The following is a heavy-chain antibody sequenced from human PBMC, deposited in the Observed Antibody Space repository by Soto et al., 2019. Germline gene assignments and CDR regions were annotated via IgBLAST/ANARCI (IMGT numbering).Heavy chain of an antibody. CDR1: GGTISSYY. CDR3: ARLLGYCTNGVRHDDD. CDR2: IYYSGST. J-gene: IGHJ4*01. D-gene: IGHD2-8*01. Sequence: SETLSLTCTVSGGTISSYYWSWIRQPPGKGLEWIGYIYYSGSTNYNPSLKSRVTISVDTSKNQFSLKLSSVTAADTAVYYCARLLGYCTNGVRHDDDWGHGTLVTVPS. V-gene: IGHV4-59*08.